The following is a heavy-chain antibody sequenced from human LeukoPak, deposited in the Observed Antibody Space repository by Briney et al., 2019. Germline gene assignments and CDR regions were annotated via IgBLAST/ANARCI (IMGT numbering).Heavy chain of an antibody. V-gene: IGHV3-7*01. J-gene: IGHJ4*02. CDR2: IKQDGSEK. D-gene: IGHD3-22*01. Sequence: GGSLRLSCAASGFTFSSYWMSWVRQAPGKGLEWVANIKQDGSEKYYVDSVKGRFTISRDNAKNSLYLQMNSLRAEDTAVYYCAGAPYYDSSGYYDYWGQGTLVTVSS. CDR1: GFTFSSYW. CDR3: AGAPYYDSSGYYDY.